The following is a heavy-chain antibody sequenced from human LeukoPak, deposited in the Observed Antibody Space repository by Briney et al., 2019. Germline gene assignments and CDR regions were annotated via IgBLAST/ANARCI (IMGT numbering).Heavy chain of an antibody. CDR2: IYHSGST. J-gene: IGHJ5*02. D-gene: IGHD2-2*01. CDR3: ARGPVIPAAIGCWFDP. V-gene: IGHV4-4*02. Sequence: SETLSLTCAVSGGSFTGSNWWSWVRQPPGKGLEWIGEIYHSGSTNYNPSLKSRVTISVDNSKNQFSLKLSSVTAADTAVYYCARGPVIPAAIGCWFDPWGQGTLVTVSP. CDR1: GGSFTGSNW.